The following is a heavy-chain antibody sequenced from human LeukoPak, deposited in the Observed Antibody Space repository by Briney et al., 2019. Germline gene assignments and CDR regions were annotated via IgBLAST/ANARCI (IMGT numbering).Heavy chain of an antibody. J-gene: IGHJ4*02. Sequence: ASVKVSCNTSGYTFNGYFIHWVRQAAGQGLEWMGRINPSSGVTENAQNFQGRVAMSRDTSISTASMELSWLTSDDTAVYYCARDLSSTPNWEFDYWGQGTLVTVSS. D-gene: IGHD7-27*01. CDR1: GYTFNGYF. CDR3: ARDLSSTPNWEFDY. CDR2: INPSSGVT. V-gene: IGHV1-2*06.